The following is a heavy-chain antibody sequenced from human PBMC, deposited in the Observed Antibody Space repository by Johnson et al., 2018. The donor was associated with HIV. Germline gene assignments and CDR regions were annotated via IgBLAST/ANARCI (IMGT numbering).Heavy chain of an antibody. D-gene: IGHD3-3*01. CDR2: ISYDGTNT. Sequence: QVQLVESGGGVVQPGRSLRLSCAASRFTFNSYAMHWVRKASGKGLEWVAVISYDGTNTYYADSVKGRFTISRDNSKNTLFLQMNSLRAEDTAVYYCARSQYYNFWSGYFGREESQCGFDIWGQGTMVTVSS. V-gene: IGHV3-30*14. CDR1: RFTFNSYA. CDR3: ARSQYYNFWSGYFGREESQCGFDI. J-gene: IGHJ3*02.